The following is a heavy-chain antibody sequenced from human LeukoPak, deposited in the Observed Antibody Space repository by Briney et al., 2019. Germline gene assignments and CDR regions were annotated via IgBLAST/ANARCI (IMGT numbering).Heavy chain of an antibody. CDR3: TQGGAKAYS. V-gene: IGHV3-15*01. CDR2: IKSRSDGGTT. Sequence: GGSLRLSCAASGFTFTTNAMSWVRQAPGKGLEWVGRIKSRSDGGTTDYAEPVKGRLAISRDDSEHTLSLQMNSLKNEDTGVYYCTQGGAKAYSWGQGTLVTVSS. CDR1: GFTFTTNA. D-gene: IGHD3-16*01. J-gene: IGHJ4*02.